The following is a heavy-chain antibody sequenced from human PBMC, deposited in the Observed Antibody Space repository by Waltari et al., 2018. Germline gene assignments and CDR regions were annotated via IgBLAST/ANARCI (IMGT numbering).Heavy chain of an antibody. CDR2: INQSGST. Sequence: QVQLQQWGAGLLKPSETLSLTGPVYGGSFSGYYWRWIRHPPRKGLEWIREINQSGSTNYNPSLKSRVTRSVDTSKNQFSLKLSSVTAADTAVYYCARVRRIVVVPRGDWFDPWGQGTLVTVSS. D-gene: IGHD3-22*01. CDR3: ARVRRIVVVPRGDWFDP. J-gene: IGHJ5*02. CDR1: GGSFSGYY. V-gene: IGHV4-34*01.